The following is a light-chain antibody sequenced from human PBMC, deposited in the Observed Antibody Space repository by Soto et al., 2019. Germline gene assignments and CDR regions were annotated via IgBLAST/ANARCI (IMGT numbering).Light chain of an antibody. CDR3: QHYNNWPPYT. Sequence: DIVLTQSPGTLSLSPGERAILSCRASQTVNNNYLAWYQQKPGQAPRLLIYGASYRAAGVPARFSGSGSGTEFTLTISSLQSEDFAVYYCQHYNNWPPYTFGQGTKVDIK. V-gene: IGKV3-15*01. CDR2: GAS. J-gene: IGKJ2*01. CDR1: QTVNNNY.